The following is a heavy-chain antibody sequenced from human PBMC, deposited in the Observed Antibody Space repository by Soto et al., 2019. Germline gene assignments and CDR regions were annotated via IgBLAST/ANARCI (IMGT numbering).Heavy chain of an antibody. CDR3: AKSRSKSRLQLLFDY. CDR1: GFTFSSYA. CDR2: ISGSGGST. V-gene: IGHV3-23*01. Sequence: PGGSLRLSCASSGFTFSSYAMIWVRHAPGKGLEWVSAISGSGGSTYYADSVKGRFTISRDNSKNTLYLQMNSLRAEDTAVYYCAKSRSKSRLQLLFDYWGQGTLVTVSS. J-gene: IGHJ4*02. D-gene: IGHD5-12*01.